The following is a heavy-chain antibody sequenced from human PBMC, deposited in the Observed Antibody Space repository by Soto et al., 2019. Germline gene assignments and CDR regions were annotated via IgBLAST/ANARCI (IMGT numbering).Heavy chain of an antibody. CDR1: GGSISSGDYY. V-gene: IGHV4-30-4*01. J-gene: IGHJ3*02. CDR2: IYYSGST. CDR3: ASQSSGYLGGSFDI. Sequence: PSETLSLTCTVSGGSISSGDYYWSWIRQPPGKGLEWIGYIYYSGSTYYNPSLKSRVTISVDTSKNQFSLKLSSVTAADTAVYYCASQSSGYLGGSFDIWGQGTMVTVSS. D-gene: IGHD3-22*01.